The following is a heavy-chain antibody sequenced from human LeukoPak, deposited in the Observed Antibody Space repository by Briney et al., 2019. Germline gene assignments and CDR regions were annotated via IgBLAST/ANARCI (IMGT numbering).Heavy chain of an antibody. CDR3: ARGIVATITGDY. Sequence: ASVKVSCKASGYTFTGYYMHWVRQAPGQGLEWMGRINPNSGGTNYAQKFQGRVTMTRDTSISTAYMELSRLGSDDTAVYYCARGIVATITGDYWGQGTLVTVSS. D-gene: IGHD5-12*01. CDR1: GYTFTGYY. J-gene: IGHJ4*02. V-gene: IGHV1-2*06. CDR2: INPNSGGT.